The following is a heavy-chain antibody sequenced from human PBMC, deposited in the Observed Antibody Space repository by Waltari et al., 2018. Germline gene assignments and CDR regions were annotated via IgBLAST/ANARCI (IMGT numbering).Heavy chain of an antibody. D-gene: IGHD5-12*01. CDR1: GFTFSSFG. CDR2: ISGRVESP. V-gene: IGHV3-23*01. J-gene: IGHJ6*03. CDR3: AIRLLTESRRNNEEYM. Sequence: LLASGGCLVQPGGSLRLSCAASGFTFSSFGMSWVRQAPGKGLEWVSAISGRVESPYYADSLKGRFTITRDNSKITLFLKIRRLRAAKIVVYKWAIRLLTESRRNNEEYM.